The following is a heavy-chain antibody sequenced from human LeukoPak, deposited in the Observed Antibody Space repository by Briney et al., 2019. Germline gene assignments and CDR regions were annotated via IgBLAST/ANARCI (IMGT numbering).Heavy chain of an antibody. CDR2: ISTDGST. V-gene: IGHV3-23*01. CDR1: GFTFSSSA. CDR3: AKAAVGVAAINY. J-gene: IGHJ4*02. Sequence: PGGSLRLSCAASGFTFSSSAMSWVRQAPGKGLEWVSAISTDGSTYYADSVKGRFTISRDNSKNTLYLQMNTLKAEDSALYYCAKAAVGVAAINYWGQGTLVTVSS. D-gene: IGHD2-15*01.